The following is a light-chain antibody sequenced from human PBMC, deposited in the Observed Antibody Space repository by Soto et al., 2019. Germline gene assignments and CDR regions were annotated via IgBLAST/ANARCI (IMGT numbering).Light chain of an antibody. CDR3: QQYNNWPQIT. Sequence: EIVMTQSPATLSVSPGERATLSCRASQSVSSNLAWYQQKPGQAPRLLIYGASTRATGIPARFSGSGSGTEFTLTISSLQSEDFAVYYCQQYNNWPQITFGQVTPLEIK. CDR1: QSVSSN. CDR2: GAS. J-gene: IGKJ5*01. V-gene: IGKV3-15*01.